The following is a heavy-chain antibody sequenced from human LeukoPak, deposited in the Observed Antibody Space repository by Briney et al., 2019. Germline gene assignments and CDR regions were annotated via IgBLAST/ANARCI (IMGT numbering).Heavy chain of an antibody. J-gene: IGHJ4*02. CDR1: GYTFTGYY. CDR2: INPNSGGT. D-gene: IGHD1-26*01. V-gene: IGHV1-2*02. Sequence: GASVKVSCKASGYTFTGYYMHWVRQAPGQGLEWMGWINPNSGGTNYAQKFQCRVTMTRDTSSSTAYMDLSRLRSDATAVYYCARGSIVGATFDYFDYWGQGTLVTVSS. CDR3: ARGSIVGATFDYFDY.